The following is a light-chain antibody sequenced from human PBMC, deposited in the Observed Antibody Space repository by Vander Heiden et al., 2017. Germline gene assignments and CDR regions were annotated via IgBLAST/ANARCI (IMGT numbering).Light chain of an antibody. J-gene: IGKJ5*01. Sequence: DIQMTQSPSSVSESVGDSVTITCRAIQGISNWLAWYQLKQGKAPKFLIYAASSLQSGFPSSFSGSGSGTDFTLTIIILQPEDFATYYCQQASSLPLTFGQGTRLEIK. CDR1: QGISNW. CDR2: AAS. CDR3: QQASSLPLT. V-gene: IGKV1-12*01.